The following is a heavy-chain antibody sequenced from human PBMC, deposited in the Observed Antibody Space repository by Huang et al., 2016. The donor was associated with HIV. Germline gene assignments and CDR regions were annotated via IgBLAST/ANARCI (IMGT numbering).Heavy chain of an antibody. CDR2: ISGSSSYI. CDR3: ARRYNWNYVAHGFDI. CDR1: GFTFSDYS. V-gene: IGHV3-21*01. D-gene: IGHD1-7*01. J-gene: IGHJ3*02. Sequence: EVQLVESGGGLVEPGGSLRLSCAASGFTFSDYSMSWVRQAPGKVLQWVSHISGSSSYIYYVDSVKGRFAISRDNAKNLLFLQMNSLRAEDMAVYYCARRYNWNYVAHGFDIWGQGTMVTVSS.